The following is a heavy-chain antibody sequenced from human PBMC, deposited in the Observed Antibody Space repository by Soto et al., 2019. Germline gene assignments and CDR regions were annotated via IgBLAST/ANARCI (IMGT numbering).Heavy chain of an antibody. CDR1: GGSVSSGSYY. Sequence: SETLSLTCTVSGGSVSSGSYYWSCLRQPPGMGREWVGYIYDSGGTSYTPYLKSRVTISVDTTKNQFPLKLSSVTAADTAVYYCAREEVEAAAGKLRRGSLLLDYWGQGTLVTVSS. CDR3: AREEVEAAAGKLRRGSLLLDY. CDR2: IYDSGGT. V-gene: IGHV4-61*01. J-gene: IGHJ4*02. D-gene: IGHD6-13*01.